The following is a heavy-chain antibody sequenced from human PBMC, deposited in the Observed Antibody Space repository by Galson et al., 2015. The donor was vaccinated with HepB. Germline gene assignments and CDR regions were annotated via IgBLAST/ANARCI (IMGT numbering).Heavy chain of an antibody. CDR3: VKEGSWFGGDWFDP. J-gene: IGHJ5*02. CDR1: GFIFRHHA. V-gene: IGHV3-23*01. CDR2: INGRGSTR. D-gene: IGHD3-16*01. Sequence: SLRLSCAGSGFIFRHHAMGWIRQAPGKGLEWVLGINGRGSTRSYSDAVRGRFSISRDNSKDTVFLQMDNLRAEDTAVYYCVKEGSWFGGDWFDPWGQGALVTVS.